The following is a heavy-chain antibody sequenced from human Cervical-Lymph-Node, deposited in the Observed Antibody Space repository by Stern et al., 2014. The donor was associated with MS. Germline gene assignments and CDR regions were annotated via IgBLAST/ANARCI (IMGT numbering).Heavy chain of an antibody. J-gene: IGHJ4*02. CDR3: ARDYEDTSMLFDH. V-gene: IGHV3-30*03. D-gene: IGHD2-8*01. CDR1: AFTFSSYG. CDR2: ISYDGNHK. Sequence: QVQLVESGGAVVQPGRSLRLSCAAPAFTFSSYGMHWVRQAPGKGLEWVAVISYDGNHKYYAASVKGRFTISRDNSKNTLHLQMNSVTPDDTAIYYCARDYEDTSMLFDHWGQGTLVTVSS.